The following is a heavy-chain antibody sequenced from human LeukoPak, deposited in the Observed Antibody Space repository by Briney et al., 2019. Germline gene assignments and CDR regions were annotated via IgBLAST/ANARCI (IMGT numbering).Heavy chain of an antibody. CDR3: ARLKFYDSTGCSPGYYMDV. V-gene: IGHV4-4*07. D-gene: IGHD3-22*01. CDR2: IYGSGIT. CDR1: GGSIISNY. J-gene: IGHJ6*03. Sequence: PSETLSLTCTVSGGSIISNYWSWIRQSAGTGLEWIGRIYGSGITDYNPSLKSRVTMSLDTSRKQFSLRLTSVTAADTAVYYCARLKFYDSTGCSPGYYMDVWGKGTTVSLFS.